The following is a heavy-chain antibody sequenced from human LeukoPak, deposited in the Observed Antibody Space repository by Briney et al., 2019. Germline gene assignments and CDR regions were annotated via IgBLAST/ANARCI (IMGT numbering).Heavy chain of an antibody. V-gene: IGHV3-23*05. CDR1: GFSFSTFA. D-gene: IGHD5-24*01. J-gene: IGHJ5*02. Sequence: GGSLRLSCVASGFSFSTFAMTWVRQAPGKGLEWVSGMIGRGTTYYADSVKGRFTLSRDSTKTTVYLQVDNLRAEDTAIYYCAKDLHYNDERWEFDPWGQGTLVIVSS. CDR3: AKDLHYNDERWEFDP. CDR2: MIGRGTT.